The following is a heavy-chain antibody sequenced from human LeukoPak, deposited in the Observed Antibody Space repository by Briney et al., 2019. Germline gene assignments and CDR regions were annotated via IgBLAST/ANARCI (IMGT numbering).Heavy chain of an antibody. V-gene: IGHV3-7*01. D-gene: IGHD5-18*01. Sequence: GGSLRLSCAASGFTFSSYAMSWVRQAPGKGLEWVANIKQDGSEKYYVDSVKGRFTISRDNAKNSLYLQMNSLRAEDTAVYYCARISPERGYSYGPLDNYFDYWGQGTLVTVSS. CDR3: ARISPERGYSYGPLDNYFDY. CDR2: IKQDGSEK. CDR1: GFTFSSYA. J-gene: IGHJ4*02.